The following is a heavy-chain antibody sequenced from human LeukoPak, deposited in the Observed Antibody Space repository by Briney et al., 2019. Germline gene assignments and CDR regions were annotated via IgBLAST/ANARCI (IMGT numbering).Heavy chain of an antibody. CDR1: GFTFYDYA. CDR2: ISWDGGST. J-gene: IGHJ6*03. D-gene: IGHD4-17*01. Sequence: GGSLRLSCAASGFTFYDYAMYWVRQAPGKGLEWVSLISWDGGSTYYADSVKGRFTISRDNSKNSLYLQMNSLRAEDTALYYCAKDKAVTSYYYYYMDVWGKGTTVTVSS. V-gene: IGHV3-43D*03. CDR3: AKDKAVTSYYYYYMDV.